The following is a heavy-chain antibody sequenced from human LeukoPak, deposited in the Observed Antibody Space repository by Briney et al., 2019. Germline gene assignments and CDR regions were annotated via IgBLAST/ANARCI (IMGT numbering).Heavy chain of an antibody. Sequence: PGGSLRLSCAASGFTFSSYGMHWVRQAPGKGLEWVAIIWYDGTKKYYADSVKGRFTISRDNSKNTLLLQMTSLRAEDTAVYYCARDLHSSGWHVGSAGYWGQGTLVTVSS. J-gene: IGHJ4*02. CDR2: IWYDGTKK. V-gene: IGHV3-33*01. CDR3: ARDLHSSGWHVGSAGY. D-gene: IGHD6-19*01. CDR1: GFTFSSYG.